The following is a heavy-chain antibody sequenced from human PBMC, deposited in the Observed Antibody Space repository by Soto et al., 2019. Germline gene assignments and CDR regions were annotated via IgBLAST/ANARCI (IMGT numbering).Heavy chain of an antibody. Sequence: QVHLQESGPGLVKPSETLSLTCTVSGASIRNYYWSWIRQPPGKGLEWIGFSYYSGSTNYNPSLNSRVTLSVDTSKNQFSLKLTSVTAADTAVYYCARDQNGSPHFDDWGQGIRVTVSS. CDR1: GASIRNYY. V-gene: IGHV4-59*01. J-gene: IGHJ4*02. D-gene: IGHD2-15*01. CDR2: SYYSGST. CDR3: ARDQNGSPHFDD.